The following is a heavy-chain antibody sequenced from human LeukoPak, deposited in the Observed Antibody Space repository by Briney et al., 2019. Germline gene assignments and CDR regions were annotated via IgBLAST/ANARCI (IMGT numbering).Heavy chain of an antibody. CDR3: ARLISSSWLFDY. CDR1: GFTFRRSY. V-gene: IGHV3-23*01. D-gene: IGHD6-13*01. Sequence: GGSLRLSCATSGFTFRRSYMTWVRQAPGKGLEWVSGISGRGDTTYYADSVKGRFTISRDNSKSTLYLQMNSLRAEDTAVYYCARLISSSWLFDYWGRGTLVTVSS. CDR2: ISGRGDTT. J-gene: IGHJ4*02.